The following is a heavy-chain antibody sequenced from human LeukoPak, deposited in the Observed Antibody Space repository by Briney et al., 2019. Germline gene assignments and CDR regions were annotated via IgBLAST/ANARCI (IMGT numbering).Heavy chain of an antibody. CDR3: ARHSTTNNWFDP. V-gene: IGHV4-39*01. Sequence: SETLSLSCTVSGGSISSSNYYWAWIRQPPGKGLEWIGNIYYNGHTHYNPPLTSRVTMSLDTSKNQVSLKVSSATAADTAIYYCARHSTTNNWFDPWGQGTLVTVSS. D-gene: IGHD2-2*01. CDR2: IYYNGHT. J-gene: IGHJ5*02. CDR1: GGSISSSNYY.